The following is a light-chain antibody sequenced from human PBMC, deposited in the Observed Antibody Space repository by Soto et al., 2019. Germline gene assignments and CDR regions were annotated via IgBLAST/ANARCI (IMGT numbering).Light chain of an antibody. Sequence: QSVLTQPASVAGSPGQSITIPCNGTSNDIGGYNFVSWFQQHPGEAPKLLICDVTRRPSGVSDRFSGSKSGNTASLTISGLQAEDEADYYCNSYSGSNTLYVFGSGTKVTVL. V-gene: IGLV2-14*01. CDR1: SNDIGGYNF. J-gene: IGLJ1*01. CDR3: NSYSGSNTLYV. CDR2: DVT.